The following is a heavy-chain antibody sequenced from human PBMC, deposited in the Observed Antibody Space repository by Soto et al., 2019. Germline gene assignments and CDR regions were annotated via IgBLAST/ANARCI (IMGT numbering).Heavy chain of an antibody. CDR2: IRANDESI. CDR1: GXDFGSYE. V-gene: IGHV3-48*03. CDR3: ARETLRDAIDI. Sequence: LRLSFVASGXDFGSYEMNWVRQAPGKGLEWVSNIRANDESIYYADSVKGRVSVSRDNAKNSLFLEMNSLRVDDTAVYYCARETLRDAIDIWGQGTMVTVSS. J-gene: IGHJ3*02.